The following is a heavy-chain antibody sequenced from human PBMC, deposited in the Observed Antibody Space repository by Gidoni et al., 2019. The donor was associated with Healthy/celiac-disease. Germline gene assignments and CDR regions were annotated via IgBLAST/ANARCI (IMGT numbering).Heavy chain of an antibody. D-gene: IGHD3-22*01. CDR2: IIPIFGTA. Sequence: QVQLVQSGAEVKKPGSSVQVSCKASGGTFSSYAISWVRQAPGQGLEWMGGIIPIFGTANYAQKFQGRVTITADESTSTAYMELSSLRSEDTAVYYCARVSLGYYDSSGYCDYWGQGTLVTVSS. CDR1: GGTFSSYA. CDR3: ARVSLGYYDSSGYCDY. V-gene: IGHV1-69*01. J-gene: IGHJ4*02.